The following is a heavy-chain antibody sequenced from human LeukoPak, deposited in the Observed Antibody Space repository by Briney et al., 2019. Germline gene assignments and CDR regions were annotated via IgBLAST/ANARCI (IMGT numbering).Heavy chain of an antibody. CDR2: IKQDGSEK. J-gene: IGHJ4*02. D-gene: IGHD4-17*01. V-gene: IGHV3-7*03. CDR1: GFTFSSYS. CDR3: TTPNYDYGDYVDY. Sequence: GGSLRLSCAASGFTFSSYSMNWVRQAPGKGLEWVANIKQDGSEKYYVDSVKGRFTISRDNAKNSLYLQMNSLKTEDTAVYYCTTPNYDYGDYVDYWGQGTLVTVSS.